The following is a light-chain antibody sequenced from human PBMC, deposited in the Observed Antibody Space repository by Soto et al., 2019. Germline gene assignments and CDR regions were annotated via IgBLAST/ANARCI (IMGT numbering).Light chain of an antibody. CDR3: SSYTSSSSVV. CDR1: SSDVGGYDY. V-gene: IGLV2-14*03. CDR2: DVS. Sequence: QSALTQPASVSGSPGQSITISCTGTSSDVGGYDYVSWYQHHPGKAPKLMIYDVSNRPSGVSNRFSGSKSGNTASLTISGLQAADEADYYCSSYTSSSSVVFGGGTQVTVL. J-gene: IGLJ2*01.